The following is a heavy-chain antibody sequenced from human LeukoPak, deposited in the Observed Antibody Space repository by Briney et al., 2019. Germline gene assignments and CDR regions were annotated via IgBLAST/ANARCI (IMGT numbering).Heavy chain of an antibody. V-gene: IGHV3-21*04. CDR2: ISSSSSYI. Sequence: GGALRLSCAASGFTFSSYSMNWVRQAPGKGLEWVSSISSSSSYIYYADSVKGRFTISRDNSKNTLYLQMNSLRAEDTAVYYCAKADGSSRPYYFDYWGQGTLVTVSS. CDR1: GFTFSSYS. D-gene: IGHD6-13*01. CDR3: AKADGSSRPYYFDY. J-gene: IGHJ4*02.